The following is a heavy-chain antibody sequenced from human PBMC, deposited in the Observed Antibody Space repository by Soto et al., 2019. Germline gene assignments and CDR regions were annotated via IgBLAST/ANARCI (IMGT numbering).Heavy chain of an antibody. CDR1: GLSFGSNA. V-gene: IGHV3-23*01. D-gene: IGHD5-12*01. CDR2: ISGGGYTA. J-gene: IGHJ4*02. Sequence: EVQLLESGGGLVRPGGSRTFSCVFPGLSFGSNASYWVRRAPGGGLEGVAGISGGGYTAYYPDSVRGRFIISRDNSKNTVYLQIDNLRVDDTAVYYCAKAQGVATIKSNFDYWGQGTLVTVAS. CDR3: AKAQGVATIKSNFDY.